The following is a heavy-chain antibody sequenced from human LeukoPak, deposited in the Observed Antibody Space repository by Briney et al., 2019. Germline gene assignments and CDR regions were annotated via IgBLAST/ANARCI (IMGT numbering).Heavy chain of an antibody. Sequence: PGGSLRLSCGASGFTFSSYAMSWVRQAPGKGLEWVSSINSADRTYYADSVKGRFTISRDNSKNTLYLQMNSLRAEDTAVYYCAKGRTALDYWGQGTLVTVSS. D-gene: IGHD1/OR15-1a*01. J-gene: IGHJ4*02. CDR3: AKGRTALDY. CDR2: INSADRT. CDR1: GFTFSSYA. V-gene: IGHV3-23*01.